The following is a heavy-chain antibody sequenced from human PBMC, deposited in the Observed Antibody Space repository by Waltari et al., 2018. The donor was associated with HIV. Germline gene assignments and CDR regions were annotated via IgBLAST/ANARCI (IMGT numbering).Heavy chain of an antibody. J-gene: IGHJ4*02. D-gene: IGHD1-26*01. V-gene: IGHV4-34*01. CDR2: INHLGSA. CDR1: RGSFSGSF. CDR3: ASLTVGPTGGTFEF. Sequence: QVPLQQWGAGLLKPSGTLSLTCAVYRGSFSGSFWSWIRQPPGNGPQWIGAINHLGSANYNPSLSSRVTMSVDTSKNQFSLKVTSVTAADTAVYYCASLTVGPTGGTFEFWGQGTPVTVSS.